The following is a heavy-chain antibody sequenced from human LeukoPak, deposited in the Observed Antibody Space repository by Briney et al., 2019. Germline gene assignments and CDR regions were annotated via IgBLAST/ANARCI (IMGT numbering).Heavy chain of an antibody. Sequence: PGGSLRLSCAASGFTVSNNYMTWVRQAPGEGLEWGSLIYSGGSTYYADSVKGRFTISRDNSKNTVYLQMNSLRAEDTAVYYCARNIPVTRWGYWGQGTLVTVSS. CDR2: IYSGGST. J-gene: IGHJ4*02. CDR3: ARNIPVTRWGY. V-gene: IGHV3-66*01. CDR1: GFTVSNNY. D-gene: IGHD2-21*01.